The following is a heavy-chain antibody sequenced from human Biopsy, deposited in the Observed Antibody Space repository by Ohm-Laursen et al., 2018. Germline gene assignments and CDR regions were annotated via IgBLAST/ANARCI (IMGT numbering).Heavy chain of an antibody. CDR1: GFTFENYA. V-gene: IGHV3-9*03. CDR2: ISWNSGSV. CDR3: AKASGYSSGWPIDY. Sequence: SLRLSCTASGFTFENYAMNWVRQAPGKGLEWVSGISWNSGSVVYADSVKGRFTISRDNAKNSLYLQMHSLRAEDMAFYYCAKASGYSSGWPIDYWGQGNLVTVSS. J-gene: IGHJ4*02. D-gene: IGHD6-19*01.